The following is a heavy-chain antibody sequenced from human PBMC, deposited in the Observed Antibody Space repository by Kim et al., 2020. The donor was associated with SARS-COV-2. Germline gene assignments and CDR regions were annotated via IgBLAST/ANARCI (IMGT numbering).Heavy chain of an antibody. V-gene: IGHV4-39*01. CDR2: IYYSGST. CDR1: GGSISSSSYY. CDR3: ARQYCSSTSCTTERKYYYDSSGSTNPKSPFDY. Sequence: SETLSLTCTVSGGSISSSSYYWGWIRQPPGKGLEWIGSIYYSGSTYYNPSLKSRVTISVDTSKNQFSLKLSSVTAADTAVYYCARQYCSSTSCTTERKYYYDSSGSTNPKSPFDYWGQGTLVTVSS. D-gene: IGHD3-22*01. J-gene: IGHJ4*02.